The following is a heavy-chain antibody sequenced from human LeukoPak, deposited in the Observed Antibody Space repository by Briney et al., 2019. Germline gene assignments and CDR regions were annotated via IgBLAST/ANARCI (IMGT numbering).Heavy chain of an antibody. CDR1: GYTFTSYY. Sequence: ASVKVSCKASGYTFTSYYMHWVRQAPGQGLEWMGWINPNSGGTKYAQKFQGRVTMARDTSINTAYMELNTLTSDDTAMYYCARDGPLGGAFDTWGQGTLVTVSS. CDR2: INPNSGGT. CDR3: ARDGPLGGAFDT. V-gene: IGHV1-2*02. J-gene: IGHJ3*02. D-gene: IGHD3-16*01.